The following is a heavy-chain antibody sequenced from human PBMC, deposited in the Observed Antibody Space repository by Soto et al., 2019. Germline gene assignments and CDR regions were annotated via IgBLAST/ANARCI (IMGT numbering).Heavy chain of an antibody. CDR3: ARDLWGYCGGDCYTLDV. J-gene: IGHJ6*02. CDR1: GGSISSYY. Sequence: PSETLSLTCTVSGGSISSYYWSWIRQPPGKGLEWIGYMYNTGSTIYNPSLKSRVTISVDTSKNQFSLKLNSVAAADTAVYYCARDLWGYCGGDCYTLDVWGQGTTVSVS. CDR2: MYNTGST. V-gene: IGHV4-59*01. D-gene: IGHD2-21*02.